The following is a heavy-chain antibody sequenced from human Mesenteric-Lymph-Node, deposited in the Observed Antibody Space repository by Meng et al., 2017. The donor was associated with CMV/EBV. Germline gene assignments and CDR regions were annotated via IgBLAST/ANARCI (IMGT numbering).Heavy chain of an antibody. CDR2: MNPNSGNT. V-gene: IGHV1-8*01. CDR1: GYTFTSYD. Sequence: ASVKVSCKASGYTFTSYDVNWVRQAPGQGLEWMGWMNPNSGNTGYAQKFQGRVTMTRNTSISTAYMELSSLRSEDTAVYYCAREVGSSSWYPSEVYYYYGMDVWGQGTTVTVSS. J-gene: IGHJ6*02. D-gene: IGHD6-13*01. CDR3: AREVGSSSWYPSEVYYYYGMDV.